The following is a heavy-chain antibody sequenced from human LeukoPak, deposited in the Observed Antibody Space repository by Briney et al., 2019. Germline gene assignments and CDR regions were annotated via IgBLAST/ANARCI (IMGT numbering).Heavy chain of an antibody. Sequence: GRSLRLSCAASRFTFSSYDMHWVRQAPGKGLEWVAVISYDGSNKYYADSVKGRFAISRDNSKNTVYLQMNSLRVEDTAVYYCARANTPFADYWGQGTLVTVPS. V-gene: IGHV3-30*09. J-gene: IGHJ4*02. CDR2: ISYDGSNK. CDR1: RFTFSSYD. D-gene: IGHD2-2*02. CDR3: ARANTPFADY.